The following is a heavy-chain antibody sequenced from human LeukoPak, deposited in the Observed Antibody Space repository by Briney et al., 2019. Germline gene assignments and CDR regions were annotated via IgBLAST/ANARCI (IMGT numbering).Heavy chain of an antibody. V-gene: IGHV3-23*01. CDR1: GFTFSSYA. J-gene: IGHJ4*02. D-gene: IGHD1-14*01. CDR2: ISGSGSST. Sequence: PGGSLRLSCAASGFTFSSYAMSWVRQAPGKGLEWVSAISGSGSSTYYADSVKGRFTISRDKSKTTLYLQMNSLTAEDTAVYYCAKETGASLDYWGQGTLVTVSS. CDR3: AKETGASLDY.